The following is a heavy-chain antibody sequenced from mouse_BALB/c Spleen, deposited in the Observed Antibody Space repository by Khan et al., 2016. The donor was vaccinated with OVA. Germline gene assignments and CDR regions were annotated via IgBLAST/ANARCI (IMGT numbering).Heavy chain of an antibody. Sequence: EVELVESGGDLVKTGGSLKLSCAASGFTFSTYGMSWVRQTPDKRLEWVATICSGGHYTYYIDSVKGRFTISRDNAKNILYLQMTSLRSEDTAMYYCARLAYYYNSEGIAYWGQGTLGTVSA. V-gene: IGHV5-6*01. CDR2: ICSGGHYT. CDR1: GFTFSTYG. J-gene: IGHJ3*01. D-gene: IGHD1-1*02. CDR3: ARLAYYYNSEGIAY.